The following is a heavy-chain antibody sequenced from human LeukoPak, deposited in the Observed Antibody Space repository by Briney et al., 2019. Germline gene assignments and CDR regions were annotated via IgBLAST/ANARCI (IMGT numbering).Heavy chain of an antibody. D-gene: IGHD5-12*01. Sequence: QTGGSLRLSCAASGFTFISYAMSWVRKAPGKGLELVSASSGSCGSTYYADSVQGRFTISRDNSKNTLYLQMNSLMTEETAAYYFAKDERAGYSGYDYGYYYGMDVWRQATTVTVSS. CDR1: GFTFISYA. CDR2: SSGSCGST. CDR3: AKDERAGYSGYDYGYYYGMDV. J-gene: IGHJ6*02. V-gene: IGHV3-23*01.